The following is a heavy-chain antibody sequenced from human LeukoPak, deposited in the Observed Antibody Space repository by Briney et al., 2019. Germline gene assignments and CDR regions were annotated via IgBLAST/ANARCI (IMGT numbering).Heavy chain of an antibody. J-gene: IGHJ4*02. V-gene: IGHV1-24*01. CDR1: GYTLTELS. Sequence: ASVKVSCKVSGYTLTELSMHWVRQAPGKGLEWMGGFDPEDGETIYAQKFQGRVTMTEDTSTDTAYMELSSPRSEDTAVYYCATAPIGAVAGTFFDYWGQGTLVTVSS. CDR2: FDPEDGET. CDR3: ATAPIGAVAGTFFDY. D-gene: IGHD6-19*01.